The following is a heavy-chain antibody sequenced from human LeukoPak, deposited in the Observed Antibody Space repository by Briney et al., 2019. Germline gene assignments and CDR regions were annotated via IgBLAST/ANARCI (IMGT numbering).Heavy chain of an antibody. CDR1: GFTFTTYW. CDR3: ARDRRGYSYGRGDFDY. Sequence: GESLRLSCAASGFTFTTYWMSWVRQAPGKGLEWVANIKQDGTERYYVDSVKGRFTISRDNAKNSLYLQMSSLRVEDTAVYYCARDRRGYSYGRGDFDYWGQGTLVTVSS. V-gene: IGHV3-7*01. CDR2: IKQDGTER. D-gene: IGHD5-18*01. J-gene: IGHJ4*02.